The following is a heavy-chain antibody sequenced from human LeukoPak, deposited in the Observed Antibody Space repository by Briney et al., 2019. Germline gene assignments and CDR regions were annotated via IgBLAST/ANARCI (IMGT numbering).Heavy chain of an antibody. Sequence: GASVKVSCKASGIIFSSCSISWVRQAPGQGLEWMGWINTYNGNTNYAQKLQGRVTMTTDTSTSTAYMELRSLRSDDTAVYYCARDLAAATMDYFDYWGQGTLVTVSS. CDR1: GIIFSSCS. D-gene: IGHD6-13*01. J-gene: IGHJ4*02. V-gene: IGHV1-18*01. CDR2: INTYNGNT. CDR3: ARDLAAATMDYFDY.